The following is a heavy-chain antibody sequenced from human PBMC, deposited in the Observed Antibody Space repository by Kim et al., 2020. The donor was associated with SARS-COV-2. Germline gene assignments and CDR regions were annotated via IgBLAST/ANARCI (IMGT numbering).Heavy chain of an antibody. CDR3: AGQPSREYSGLGYYYGMDV. Sequence: SETLSLTCTVSGGSISSRSYYWGWIRQPPGKGLEWIGSIYYSGITYYNPSLKSRVTISVDTSKNQFSLKLSSVTAADTAVYYCAGQPSREYSGLGYYYGMDVWGQGTTVTVSS. J-gene: IGHJ6*02. V-gene: IGHV4-39*01. CDR1: GGSISSRSYY. CDR2: IYYSGIT. D-gene: IGHD5-12*01.